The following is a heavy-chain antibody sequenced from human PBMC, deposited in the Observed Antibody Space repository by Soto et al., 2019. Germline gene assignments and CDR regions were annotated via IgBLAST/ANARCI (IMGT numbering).Heavy chain of an antibody. D-gene: IGHD3-10*01. V-gene: IGHV3-23*01. CDR3: AKDFFSPGA. CDR1: GFTFSSYA. J-gene: IGHJ5*02. CDR2: IIGSGGST. Sequence: EVHLLESGGGLVQPGGSLRLSCAASGFTFSSYAMTWVRQAPGKGLEWVSTIIGSGGSTYYADSVKGRFTVSRDNSKNTLYLHMNSLRAEDTALYYCAKDFFSPGAWGQGTLVTVSS.